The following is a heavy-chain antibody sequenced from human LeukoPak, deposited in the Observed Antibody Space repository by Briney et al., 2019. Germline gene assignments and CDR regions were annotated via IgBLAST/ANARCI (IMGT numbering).Heavy chain of an antibody. V-gene: IGHV4-34*01. CDR3: ASFRWGVGFEY. CDR2: INHSGST. D-gene: IGHD3-16*01. Sequence: SETLSLTCAVYGGSFSGYYWSCIRQPPGKGLEWIGEINHSGSTNYNPSLESRLTISVDTSKNQFSLKLNSVTAADTAVYYCASFRWGVGFEYWGQGTLVTVSS. CDR1: GGSFSGYY. J-gene: IGHJ4*02.